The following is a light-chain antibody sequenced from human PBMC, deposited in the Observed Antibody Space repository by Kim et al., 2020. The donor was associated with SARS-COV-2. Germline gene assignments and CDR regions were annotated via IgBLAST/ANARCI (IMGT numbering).Light chain of an antibody. CDR2: SAS. V-gene: IGKV3-20*01. CDR1: QGNAGNF. Sequence: PRNRAPPSCRASQGNAGNFLAWYQQKGGPAPRHRIHSASSRATGIPDRISGSGSGTDFTLTISRLEPEDFAVYYCQHYGSSSGTFGPGTKVDIK. J-gene: IGKJ1*01. CDR3: QHYGSSSGT.